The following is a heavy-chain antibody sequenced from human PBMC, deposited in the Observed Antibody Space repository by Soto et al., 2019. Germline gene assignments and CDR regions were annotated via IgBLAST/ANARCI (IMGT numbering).Heavy chain of an antibody. CDR2: ISYDGSNK. Sequence: QVQLVESGGGVVQPGRSLRLSCAASGFTFSSYAMHWVRQAPGKGLEWVAVISYDGSNKYYADSVKGRFTISRDNSKNTLYLQMNSLRAEDTAVYYCARDREGYCSGGSGYSGGYWGQGTLVTVSS. CDR1: GFTFSSYA. D-gene: IGHD2-15*01. V-gene: IGHV3-30-3*01. J-gene: IGHJ4*02. CDR3: ARDREGYCSGGSGYSGGY.